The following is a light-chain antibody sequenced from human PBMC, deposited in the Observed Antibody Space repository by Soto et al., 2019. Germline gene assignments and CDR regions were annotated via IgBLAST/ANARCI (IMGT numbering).Light chain of an antibody. CDR2: KVS. Sequence: DVVMTQSPLSLPVTLGQPASISCRSNQSLVYSDGNTFLSWFQQRPGQSPRRLIYKVSNRDSGVPDTFSASRSGTDFTLKITRVEAEDVGVYYCMQGTHWPPIFGPGTKVDIK. J-gene: IGKJ3*01. CDR3: MQGTHWPPI. CDR1: QSLVYSDGNTF. V-gene: IGKV2-30*01.